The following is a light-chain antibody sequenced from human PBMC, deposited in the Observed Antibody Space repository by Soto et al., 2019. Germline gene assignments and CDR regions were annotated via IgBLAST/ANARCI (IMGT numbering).Light chain of an antibody. CDR2: DAS. J-gene: IGKJ1*01. V-gene: IGKV3-11*01. CDR3: QQRSNWPAT. CDR1: QSVSSY. Sequence: ETVLTQSPATLSLSPGERATLSCRASQSVSSYLAWYQQKPGQAPRLLIYDASNRATGIPARFSGSGSGTDFTLTISSLEPADFAVYYCQQRSNWPATFGQGTKVDIK.